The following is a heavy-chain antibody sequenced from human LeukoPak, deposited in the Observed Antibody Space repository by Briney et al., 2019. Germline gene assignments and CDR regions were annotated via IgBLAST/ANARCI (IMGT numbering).Heavy chain of an antibody. Sequence: PSETLSLTCTVSGGSISSSGYYWGWIRQPPGKGLEWIGSSPYSGSTHNNPSLKSRVPISLDTSKNQLSLNLSSVTAADTAVYYCARCYDILTGYPGAFDIWGQGTMVTVSS. J-gene: IGHJ3*02. CDR2: SPYSGST. D-gene: IGHD3-9*01. CDR1: GGSISSSGYY. CDR3: ARCYDILTGYPGAFDI. V-gene: IGHV4-39*07.